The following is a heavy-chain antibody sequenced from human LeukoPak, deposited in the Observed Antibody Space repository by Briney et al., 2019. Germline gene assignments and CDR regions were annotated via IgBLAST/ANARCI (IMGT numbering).Heavy chain of an antibody. D-gene: IGHD2-2*01. CDR2: ISAGGGST. J-gene: IGHJ4*02. Sequence: GGSLRLSCAVSGFTFSAYAMSWVRQAPGKGLEWVSTISAGGGSTYYADSVKGRFTISKDNSQKTVYLQINSLRAEDTAVYYCAKGLSHLPAVHYWGQGTLVTVSS. CDR3: AKGLSHLPAVHY. V-gene: IGHV3-23*01. CDR1: GFTFSAYA.